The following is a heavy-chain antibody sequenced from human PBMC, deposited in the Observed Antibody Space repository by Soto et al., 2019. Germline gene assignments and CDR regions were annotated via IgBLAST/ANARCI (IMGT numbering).Heavy chain of an antibody. CDR3: AKGWQVRGGQFDY. V-gene: IGHV3-23*01. CDR1: GFTFSNYV. CDR2: ISDSGGTT. D-gene: IGHD6-19*01. J-gene: IGHJ4*02. Sequence: EVQLLESGGTLVQPGGSLRLSCVASGFTFSNYVMSWVRQAPGNGLEWVSGISDSGGTTYSADFVKGRFTISRDNSKNTLYLQMNSLRAEDTAVYYCAKGWQVRGGQFDYWGQGTLVSVSS.